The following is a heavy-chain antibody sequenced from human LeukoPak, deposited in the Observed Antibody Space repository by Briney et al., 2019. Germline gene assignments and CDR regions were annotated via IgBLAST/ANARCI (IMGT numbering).Heavy chain of an antibody. V-gene: IGHV1-2*02. J-gene: IGHJ4*02. CDR3: ARDAVGVYCQYGTFDY. Sequence: GASVKVSCKASGYTFTGYYMHWVRQAPGQGLEWMGWINPNSGGTNYAQKFQGRVTMTRDTSISTAYMELSRLRSDDTAVYYCARDAVGVYCQYGTFDYWGQGTLVTVSS. CDR2: INPNSGGT. D-gene: IGHD1-26*01. CDR1: GYTFTGYY.